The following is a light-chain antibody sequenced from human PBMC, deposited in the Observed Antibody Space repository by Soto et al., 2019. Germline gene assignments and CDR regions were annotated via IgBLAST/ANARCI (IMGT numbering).Light chain of an antibody. Sequence: EIVLTQSPGILSLSPGERATLSCRASQSVSSNYLVWFQQKPGQAPRLVIYDASTRATGIPDRFSGSWSGTYFTLTISGLEPEDFAVYYCYQFGRATLTFCGGTKVEIK. CDR3: YQFGRATLT. CDR2: DAS. J-gene: IGKJ4*01. V-gene: IGKV3-20*01. CDR1: QSVSSNY.